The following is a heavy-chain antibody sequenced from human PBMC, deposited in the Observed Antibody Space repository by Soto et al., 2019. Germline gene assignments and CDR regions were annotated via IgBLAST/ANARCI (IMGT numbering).Heavy chain of an antibody. J-gene: IGHJ6*03. CDR3: ARRAVDIVPKSQFYYYYMDV. V-gene: IGHV5-51*01. CDR1: GYSFISYW. D-gene: IGHD2-2*03. CDR2: IYPGDSDT. Sequence: PGEFLKISCKGSGYSFISYWIGWVRQMPGKGLEWMGIIYPGDSDTRYSPSFQGQVTISADKSISTAYLQWSSLKASDTAMYYCARRAVDIVPKSQFYYYYMDVWGKGTTVTVSS.